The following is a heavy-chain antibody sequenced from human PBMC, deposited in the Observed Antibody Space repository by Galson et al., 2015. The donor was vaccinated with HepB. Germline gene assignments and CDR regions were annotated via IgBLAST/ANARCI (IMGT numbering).Heavy chain of an antibody. J-gene: IGHJ4*02. CDR3: ASHIAAAGTLDY. CDR2: IYSGGST. CDR1: GFTVSSNY. D-gene: IGHD6-13*01. Sequence: SLRLSCAASGFTVSSNYMSWVRQAPGKGLEWVSVIYSGGSTYYADSVKGRFTISRDNSKNTLYLQMNSLRAEDTAVYYCASHIAAAGTLDYWGQGTLVTVSS. V-gene: IGHV3-66*04.